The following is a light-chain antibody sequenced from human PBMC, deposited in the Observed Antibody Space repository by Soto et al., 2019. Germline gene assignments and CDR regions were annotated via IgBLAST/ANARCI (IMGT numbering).Light chain of an antibody. V-gene: IGLV2-14*01. J-gene: IGLJ1*01. CDR2: EVN. Sequence: QSALTQPASVSGSPGQSVTISCTGTSSDVGGYDYVSWFQVHPGKAPHLIIYEVNNRPSGVSNRFSGSKSGNTASLTISGLQTEDEADYYCSSYVTTSNYVFGTGTKLTVL. CDR3: SSYVTTSNYV. CDR1: SSDVGGYDY.